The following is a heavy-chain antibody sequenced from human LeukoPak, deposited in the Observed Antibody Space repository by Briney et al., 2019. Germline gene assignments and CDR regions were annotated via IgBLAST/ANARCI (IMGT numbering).Heavy chain of an antibody. CDR3: ARVDYYYGMDV. V-gene: IGHV3-66*01. Sequence: GGSLRLSCAASGFTVGSNYMSWVRQAPGKGLEWVSVIYSGGSTYYADSVKGRFTISRDNSKNTLYLQMNSLRAEDTAVYYCARVDYYYGMDVWGQGTTVTVSS. J-gene: IGHJ6*02. CDR2: IYSGGST. D-gene: IGHD2-2*03. CDR1: GFTVGSNY.